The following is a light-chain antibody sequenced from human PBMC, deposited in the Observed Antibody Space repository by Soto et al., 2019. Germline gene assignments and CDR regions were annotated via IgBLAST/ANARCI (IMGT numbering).Light chain of an antibody. CDR1: QSVLHTSTNKNY. V-gene: IGKV4-1*01. Sequence: DIVMTQSPDSLAVSLGERATINCRSSQSVLHTSTNKNYLAWFQQKPGKAPKRLIYAATNLQSGVPSRFSGSGSGTEFTLTISSLQPDDFATYYCQHYNSYSEAFGQGTKVDIK. CDR3: QHYNSYSEA. J-gene: IGKJ1*01. CDR2: AAT.